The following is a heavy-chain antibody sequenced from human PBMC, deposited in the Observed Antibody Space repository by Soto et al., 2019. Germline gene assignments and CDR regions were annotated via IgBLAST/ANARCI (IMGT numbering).Heavy chain of an antibody. Sequence: GGSLRLSCAGSGFTFSSYGMHWGRQAPGKGLEWVAVIWYDGSNEYYADSVKGRFTISRDNSKNTLYLQMNSLRAEDTAVYYCARAWDSSGSSPGYWGQGTLVTVSS. J-gene: IGHJ4*02. CDR3: ARAWDSSGSSPGY. D-gene: IGHD3-22*01. V-gene: IGHV3-33*08. CDR2: IWYDGSNE. CDR1: GFTFSSYG.